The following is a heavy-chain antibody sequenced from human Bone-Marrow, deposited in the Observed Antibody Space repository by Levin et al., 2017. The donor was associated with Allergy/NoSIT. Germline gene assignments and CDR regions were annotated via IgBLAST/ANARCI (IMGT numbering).Heavy chain of an antibody. CDR3: ARDMLDLGPWSPFDY. Sequence: GESLKISCAASGFNFSDHAIHWVRQAPGKGLQWVAVISYDGSSEDYADSVKGRFTISRDASKNTVNLQMNSLRSDDTAVYYFARDMLDLGPWSPFDYWGQGTLVTVSS. D-gene: IGHD3-16*01. CDR1: GFNFSDHA. J-gene: IGHJ4*02. V-gene: IGHV3-30-3*01. CDR2: ISYDGSSE.